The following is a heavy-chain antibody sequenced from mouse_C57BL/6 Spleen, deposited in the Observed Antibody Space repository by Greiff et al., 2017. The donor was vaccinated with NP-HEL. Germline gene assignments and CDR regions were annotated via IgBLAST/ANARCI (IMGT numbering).Heavy chain of an antibody. J-gene: IGHJ2*01. D-gene: IGHD5-1-1*01. Sequence: DVKLVESGGGLVKPGGSLKLSCAASGFTFSDYGMHWVRQAPEKGLEWVAYISSGSSTIYYADTVKGRFTISRDNAKNTLFLQMTSLRFEDTAMYYCARGYPFDYWGQGTTLTVSS. CDR2: ISSGSSTI. CDR1: GFTFSDYG. CDR3: ARGYPFDY. V-gene: IGHV5-17*01.